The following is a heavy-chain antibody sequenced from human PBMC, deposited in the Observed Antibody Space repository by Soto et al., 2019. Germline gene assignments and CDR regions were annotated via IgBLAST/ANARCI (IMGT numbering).Heavy chain of an antibody. D-gene: IGHD6-19*01. CDR3: AKDRSVAVAGLIDN. J-gene: IGHJ4*02. Sequence: EVQLVESGGGLVQPGRSLRLSVEASGLSFDDYPRHGVRQAQGKGLEWVAGISWNGNSIAYADSVKGRFTISRDKAKNSLYLQMNSLRAEDTALYYCAKDRSVAVAGLIDNWGQGTLVTVSS. V-gene: IGHV3-9*01. CDR2: ISWNGNSI. CDR1: GLSFDDYP.